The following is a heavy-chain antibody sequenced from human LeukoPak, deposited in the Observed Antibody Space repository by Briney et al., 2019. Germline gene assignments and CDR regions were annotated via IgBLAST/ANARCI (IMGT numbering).Heavy chain of an antibody. Sequence: GGSLRLSCIASGFTLSSYEMSWIRQAPGKGLEWVSSVDYSGGDTHYADSVMGRFTISRDNSKNTLYLQLNSLSADDTAVYYCARNSGWYGVLWGQGTLVTVSS. D-gene: IGHD6-19*01. J-gene: IGHJ4*02. CDR2: VDYSGGDT. CDR1: GFTLSSYE. CDR3: ARNSGWYGVL. V-gene: IGHV3-23*01.